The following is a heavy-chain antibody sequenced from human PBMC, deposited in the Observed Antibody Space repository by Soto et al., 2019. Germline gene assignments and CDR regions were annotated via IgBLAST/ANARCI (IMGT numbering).Heavy chain of an antibody. CDR2: VYYTGDT. CDR1: SGPDRSHN. D-gene: IGHD4-17*01. J-gene: IGHJ6*02. Sequence: QVQLQQSGPRLVKPSETLSLTCTVSSGPDRSHNWGWIRQPPGRGLEWIGYVYYTGDTAYNPSLREQGTISADTSTNELSLTLISVAAADTAVYDGVRQGIDYLHGLVDVGGQGATVSVSS. V-gene: IGHV4-59*08. CDR3: VRQGIDYLHGLVDV.